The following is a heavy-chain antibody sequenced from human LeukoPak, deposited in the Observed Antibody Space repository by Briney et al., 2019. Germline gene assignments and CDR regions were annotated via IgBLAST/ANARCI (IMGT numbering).Heavy chain of an antibody. J-gene: IGHJ3*01. CDR2: INPRGNI. V-gene: IGHV4-4*07. D-gene: IGHD6-19*01. CDR3: ARGGAQWLVEEAFDF. Sequence: SETLSLTCTVTAGSISTYYRSCIRQTAGKGLEWIGHINPRGNIKYNPSLKSRVSLSMDTSKNQFSLKVNSVTAADTAVYYCARGGAQWLVEEAFDFWGRGTMVTVSS. CDR1: AGSISTYY.